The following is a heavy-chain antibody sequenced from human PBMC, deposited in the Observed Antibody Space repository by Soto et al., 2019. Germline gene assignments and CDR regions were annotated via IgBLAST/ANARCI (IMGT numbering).Heavy chain of an antibody. V-gene: IGHV3-74*01. CDR3: TRGRSYGNFDY. J-gene: IGHJ4*02. D-gene: IGHD3-16*01. CDR1: GFTFSSYW. Sequence: EVQLVESGGGLVQPGGSLRLSCAASGFTFSSYWMHWVRQAPGKGLVWVSRTNTGGSSTSYADSVKGRFTISRDNTKNTLYLQINSLRAEDTAVYYCTRGRSYGNFDYWGQGTLVTVSS. CDR2: TNTGGSST.